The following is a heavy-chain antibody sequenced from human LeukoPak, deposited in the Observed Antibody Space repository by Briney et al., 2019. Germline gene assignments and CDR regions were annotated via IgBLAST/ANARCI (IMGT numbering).Heavy chain of an antibody. Sequence: SGTLSLTCTVSGGSISSGGYYWSWIRQHPGKGLEWIGYIYYSGSTYYNPSLKSRVTISVDTSKNQFSLKLSSVTAADTAVYYCARYCSSTSRYGIDPWGQGTLVTVSS. CDR3: ARYCSSTSRYGIDP. V-gene: IGHV4-31*03. D-gene: IGHD2-2*01. CDR1: GGSISSGGYY. CDR2: IYYSGST. J-gene: IGHJ5*02.